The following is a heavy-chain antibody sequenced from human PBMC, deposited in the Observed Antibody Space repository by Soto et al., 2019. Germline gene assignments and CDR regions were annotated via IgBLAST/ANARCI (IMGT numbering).Heavy chain of an antibody. CDR1: GFRISSSW. V-gene: IGHV3-7*01. Sequence: GGSLRLSCVASGFRISSSWICWIRPPPGKGLEWVTNMNQDGSHVAYADAVKGRFTVSRDNAKNAVYLQMNSLTVEDTAVYFCARDFSYQRLDHWGQGVLVTVTS. J-gene: IGHJ4*02. D-gene: IGHD3-16*02. CDR3: ARDFSYQRLDH. CDR2: MNQDGSHV.